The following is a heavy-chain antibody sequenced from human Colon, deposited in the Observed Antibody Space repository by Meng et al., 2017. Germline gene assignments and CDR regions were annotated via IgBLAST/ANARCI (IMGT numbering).Heavy chain of an antibody. CDR3: ARTQPNWNFEQYYFDY. Sequence: QGAPGGSGRGVVQPGGSLSLSCAASGFPFGSYAMHWVRQAAGKGLEWVAVISYDGSNKYYADSVKGRFTISRDNSKNTLYLQMNSLRAEDTAVYYCARTQPNWNFEQYYFDYWGQGTLVTVSS. CDR1: GFPFGSYA. V-gene: IGHV3-30*01. CDR2: ISYDGSNK. J-gene: IGHJ4*02. D-gene: IGHD1-7*01.